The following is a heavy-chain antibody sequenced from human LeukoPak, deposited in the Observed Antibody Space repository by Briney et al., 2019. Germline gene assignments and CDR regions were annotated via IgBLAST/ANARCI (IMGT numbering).Heavy chain of an antibody. V-gene: IGHV1-2*02. D-gene: IGHD6-13*01. Sequence: ASVKVSCKASGYTFTDYYMHWVRQAPGQGLEWMGWINPDSGATKYAQKFQGRVTMTTDTTISTAYMELNRLRSDDTAVYYCASALNTPRSSWGQGTLVTVS. CDR1: GYTFTDYY. CDR3: ASALNTPRSS. J-gene: IGHJ4*02. CDR2: INPDSGAT.